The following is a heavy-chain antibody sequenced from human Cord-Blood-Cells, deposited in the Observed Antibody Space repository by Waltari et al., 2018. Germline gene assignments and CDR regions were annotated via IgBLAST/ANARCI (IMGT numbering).Heavy chain of an antibody. V-gene: IGHV1-69*06. D-gene: IGHD6-6*01. CDR1: GGTFSSYA. Sequence: QVQLVQSGAEVKKPGSSVKVSCKASGGTFSSYAISWVRQAPGQGLEWMGGIIPIFGTANYAQNVQGRVTSTADKATSTAYMELSSLRSEDTAVYYCASVSSIAARPHYYYYYGMDVWGQGTTVTVSS. CDR2: IIPIFGTA. J-gene: IGHJ6*02. CDR3: ASVSSIAARPHYYYYYGMDV.